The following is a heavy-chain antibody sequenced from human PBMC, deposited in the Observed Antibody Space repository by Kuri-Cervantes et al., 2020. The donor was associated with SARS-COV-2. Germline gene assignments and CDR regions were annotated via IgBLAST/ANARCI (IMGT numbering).Heavy chain of an antibody. CDR3: ARDLGGSNYGGGDY. D-gene: IGHD4-23*01. CDR2: IYYSGST. V-gene: IGHV4-59*01. J-gene: IGHJ4*02. Sequence: GSLRLSCAVYGGPFSGYYWSWIRQPPGKGLEWIGYIYYSGSTNYNPSLKSRVTISVDTSKNQFSLKLSSVTAADTAVYYCARDLGGSNYGGGDYWGQGTLVTVSS. CDR1: GGPFSGYY.